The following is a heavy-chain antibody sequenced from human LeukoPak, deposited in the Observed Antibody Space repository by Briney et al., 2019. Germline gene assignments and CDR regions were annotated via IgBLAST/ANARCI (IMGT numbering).Heavy chain of an antibody. V-gene: IGHV3-49*04. J-gene: IGHJ5*01. Sequence: GGSLRLSCSASGFTFVDEAINWVRQAPGKGLEWVGFIRSRPFGATTEYAASVRGRFSISRDDSETIAYLQMNSLKTEDTAVYYCTRGRVTSPDSWGQGTLVTVSS. CDR3: TRGRVTSPDS. CDR1: GFTFVDEA. CDR2: IRSRPFGATT. D-gene: IGHD2-21*02.